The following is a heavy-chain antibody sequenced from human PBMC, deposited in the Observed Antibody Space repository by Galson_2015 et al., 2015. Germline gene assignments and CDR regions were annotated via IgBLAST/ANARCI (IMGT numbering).Heavy chain of an antibody. D-gene: IGHD3-10*01. CDR1: GGTFSSYA. J-gene: IGHJ1*01. Sequence: SVKVSCKASGGTFSSYAISWVRQAPGQGLEWMGGIIPIFGTANYARKFQGRVTITADESTSTAYMELSSLRSEGTAVYYRARGSGDEYFQHWGQGTLVTVSS. CDR3: ARGSGDEYFQH. CDR2: IIPIFGTA. V-gene: IGHV1-69*13.